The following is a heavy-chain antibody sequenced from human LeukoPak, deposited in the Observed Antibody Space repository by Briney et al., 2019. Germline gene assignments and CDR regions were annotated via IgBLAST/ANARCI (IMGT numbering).Heavy chain of an antibody. D-gene: IGHD4-11*01. CDR3: ARGPHDYSNPLYYYMDV. J-gene: IGHJ6*03. Sequence: SVTVSCKASGGTFSSYAISWVRQAPGQGLEWMGGIIPIFGTANYAQKFQGRVTITTDESTSTAYMELSSLRSEDTAVYYCARGPHDYSNPLYYYMDVWGKGTTVTVSS. CDR1: GGTFSSYA. V-gene: IGHV1-69*05. CDR2: IIPIFGTA.